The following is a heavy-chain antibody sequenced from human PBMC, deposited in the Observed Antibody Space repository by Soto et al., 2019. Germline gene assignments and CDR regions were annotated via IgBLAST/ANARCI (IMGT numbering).Heavy chain of an antibody. V-gene: IGHV1-8*01. D-gene: IGHD6-13*01. J-gene: IGHJ6*03. CDR2: MNPNSGNT. CDR3: ARMGSPGYYYYYYMDV. Sequence: VKVSCKASGYTFTSYDINWVRQANGQGLEWMGWMNPNSGNTGYAQKFQGRVTMTRNTSISTAYMELSSLRSEDTAVYYCARMGSPGYYYYYYMDVWGKGTTVTVSS. CDR1: GYTFTSYD.